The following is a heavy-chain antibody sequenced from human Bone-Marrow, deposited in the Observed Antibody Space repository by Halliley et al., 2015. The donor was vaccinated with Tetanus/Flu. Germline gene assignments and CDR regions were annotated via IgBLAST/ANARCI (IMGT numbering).Heavy chain of an antibody. CDR3: AGPYGSGSLDYYYGMDV. V-gene: IGHV4-61*07. Sequence: YIYYNGDTISNPSLKSRVTISVDTSKNPFSLMLSSVPAADPAVYYCAGPYGSGSLDYYYGMDVWGQGTTVTVS. J-gene: IGHJ6*02. CDR2: IYYNGDT. D-gene: IGHD3-10*01.